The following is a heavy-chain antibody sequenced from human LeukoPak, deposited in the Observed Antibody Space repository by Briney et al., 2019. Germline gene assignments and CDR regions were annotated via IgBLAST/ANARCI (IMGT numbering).Heavy chain of an antibody. CDR1: GFTFSSYD. J-gene: IGHJ3*02. D-gene: IGHD2-15*01. CDR3: ARGGVVGAFDI. Sequence: PGGSLRLSCAASGFTFSSYDMHWVRQATGKGLEWVSAIGTAGGTYYPGSVKGRFTISRENAKNSLYLQMNSLRAGDTAVYYCARGGVVGAFDIWGQGTMVTVSS. V-gene: IGHV3-13*01. CDR2: IGTAGGT.